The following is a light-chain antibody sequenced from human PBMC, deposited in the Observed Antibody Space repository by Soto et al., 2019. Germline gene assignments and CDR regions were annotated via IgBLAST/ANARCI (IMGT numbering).Light chain of an antibody. CDR2: DVT. CDR3: SSYTSSSTWV. V-gene: IGLV2-14*01. CDR1: SSDVGGYNY. Sequence: QSALTQPASVSGSPGQSVTISCTGTSSDVGGYNYVSWYQQHPGKAPKLIIYDVTNRPSVVSNRFSASKSGNTASLIISGLQAEEEADYYCSSYTSSSTWVFGGGTKVTVL. J-gene: IGLJ2*01.